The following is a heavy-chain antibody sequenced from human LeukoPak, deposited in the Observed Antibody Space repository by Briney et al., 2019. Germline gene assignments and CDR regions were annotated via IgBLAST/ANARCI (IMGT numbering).Heavy chain of an antibody. V-gene: IGHV3-21*01. CDR3: ARGAGIAGFNWFDP. Sequence: GGSLRLSCAVSGFTFNTYNMNWVRQAPGKGLEWVSTISSSSSYMYYADSVRGRFTISRDNAKSSLFLQMNNLRAEDTAVYYCARGAGIAGFNWFDPWGQGTLVTVSS. J-gene: IGHJ5*02. D-gene: IGHD6-13*01. CDR1: GFTFNTYN. CDR2: ISSSSSYM.